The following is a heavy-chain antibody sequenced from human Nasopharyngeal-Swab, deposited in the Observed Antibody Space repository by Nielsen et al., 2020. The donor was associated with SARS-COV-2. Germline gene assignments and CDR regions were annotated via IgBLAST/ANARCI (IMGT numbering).Heavy chain of an antibody. V-gene: IGHV5-10-1*01. Sequence: KVSCKGSGYSFSSYWISWVRQMPGKGLEWMGIIDPSDSYSNYSPSFQGHVTISVDKSLSTAFLQWSSLKASDTAVYYCARRSFYYGSGTVRGMDVWGQGTTVTVS. CDR2: IDPSDSYS. CDR1: GYSFSSYW. D-gene: IGHD3-10*01. J-gene: IGHJ6*02. CDR3: ARRSFYYGSGTVRGMDV.